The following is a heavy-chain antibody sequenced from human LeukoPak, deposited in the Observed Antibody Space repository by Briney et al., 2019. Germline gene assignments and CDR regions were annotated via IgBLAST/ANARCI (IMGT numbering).Heavy chain of an antibody. CDR3: ARDRGAGGQQLVYWYFDL. V-gene: IGHV3-53*05. CDR2: IYSDGST. D-gene: IGHD6-13*01. Sequence: GGSLRLSCAASGFTVSTNYMSWVRQAPGKKLEWVSDIYSDGSTFYADSVKGRFTISRDNSKLYLQMNSLRAEDTAVYYCARDRGAGGQQLVYWYFDLWGRGTLVTVSS. J-gene: IGHJ2*01. CDR1: GFTVSTNY.